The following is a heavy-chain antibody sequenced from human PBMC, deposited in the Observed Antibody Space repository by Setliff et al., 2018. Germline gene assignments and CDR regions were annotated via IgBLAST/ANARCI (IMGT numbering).Heavy chain of an antibody. Sequence: GGSLRLSCEASGFTFRAYGMFWVRQAPGKGLEWVAVISSDGGNKYHADSVKGRFTISRDNSKNTLYLQMNSLRPEDTAVYYCARTCSGSGCYAGLESWGQGTPVTVSS. J-gene: IGHJ4*02. D-gene: IGHD2-15*01. CDR2: ISSDGGNK. CDR3: ARTCSGSGCYAGLES. CDR1: GFTFRAYG. V-gene: IGHV3-30*03.